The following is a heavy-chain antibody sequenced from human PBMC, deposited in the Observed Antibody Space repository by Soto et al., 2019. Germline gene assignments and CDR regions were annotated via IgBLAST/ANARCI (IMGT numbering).Heavy chain of an antibody. CDR3: ARLMVRGVIIRYYYYHGMDV. J-gene: IGHJ6*02. CDR2: ISYSGST. Sequence: SETLSLTFSFSGDSIRNYYWNWIRQSPGKGLEWIGYISYSGSTDYNPSLKSRVTISVDTSKNQFSLKLSSVTAADTAVYYCARLMVRGVIIRYYYYHGMDVWGQGTTVT. D-gene: IGHD3-10*01. CDR1: GDSIRNYY. V-gene: IGHV4-59*08.